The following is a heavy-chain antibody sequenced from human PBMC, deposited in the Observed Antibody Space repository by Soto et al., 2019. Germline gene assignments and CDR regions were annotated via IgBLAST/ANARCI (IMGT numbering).Heavy chain of an antibody. CDR3: TTETADYISMEPY. CDR2: IRSKTDGGTT. V-gene: IGHV3-15*01. J-gene: IGHJ4*02. Sequence: VRLSCTASRFTFSNAWMSWVRQAPGKGLEWVGRIRSKTDGGTTNYGAPVKDRFTISRDDSKNTLYLQMNSLKTEDSAVYYCTTETADYISMEPYWGQGTLVTVSS. CDR1: RFTFSNAW. D-gene: IGHD3-16*01.